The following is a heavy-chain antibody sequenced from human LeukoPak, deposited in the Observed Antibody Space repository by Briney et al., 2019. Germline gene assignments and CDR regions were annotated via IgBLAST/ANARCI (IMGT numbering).Heavy chain of an antibody. V-gene: IGHV4-59*08. CDR3: ARHQYDSSWSPFDY. Sequence: SETLSLTCTVSGDSISSYYWSWVRQPPGKGLEWIGYIYFRGSTNYNPSLKSRVTISVDTSKNQFSLKLISVTAADTAVYYCARHQYDSSWSPFDYWGQGTLVTVSS. CDR1: GDSISSYY. D-gene: IGHD6-13*01. CDR2: IYFRGST. J-gene: IGHJ4*02.